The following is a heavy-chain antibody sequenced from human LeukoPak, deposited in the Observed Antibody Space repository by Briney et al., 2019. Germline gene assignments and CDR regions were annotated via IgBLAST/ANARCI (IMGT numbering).Heavy chain of an antibody. CDR2: INHSGST. V-gene: IGHV4-34*01. Sequence: PSETLSLTCAVYGVSFSGYYWSWIRQPPGKGLEWIGEINHSGSTNYNPSLKSRVTISVDTSKNQFSLKLSSVTAAGTAVYYCARVGGYDYVWGSYSYWGQGTLVTVSS. D-gene: IGHD3-16*01. CDR1: GVSFSGYY. CDR3: ARVGGYDYVWGSYSY. J-gene: IGHJ4*02.